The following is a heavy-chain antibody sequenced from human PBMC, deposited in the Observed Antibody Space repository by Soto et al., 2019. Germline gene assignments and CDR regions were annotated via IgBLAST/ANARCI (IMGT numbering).Heavy chain of an antibody. V-gene: IGHV1-3*01. CDR2: INAGNGNT. CDR3: ARVISPGQLSQQYYFDD. J-gene: IGHJ4*02. D-gene: IGHD5-18*01. CDR1: GYTFTSYI. Sequence: ASVKVSCKASGYTFTSYIIHWVRQAPGQRLEWMGWINAGNGNTKYSQKFQGRVTMTTDTSTSTAYMELRSLRSDDTAVYYCARVISPGQLSQQYYFDDWGQGTLVTVSS.